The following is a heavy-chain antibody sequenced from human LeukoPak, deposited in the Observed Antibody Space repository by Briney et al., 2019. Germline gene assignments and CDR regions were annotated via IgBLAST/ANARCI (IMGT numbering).Heavy chain of an antibody. CDR1: GFTFDDYA. J-gene: IGHJ4*02. D-gene: IGHD7-27*01. CDR3: AKDHWGGLFRVPDFDY. CDR2: ISWNSGSI. Sequence: PGGSLRLSCAASGFTFDDYAMHWVRQAPGKGLEWVSGISWNSGSIGYADSVKGRFTISRDNAKNSLYLQMNSLRAEDTAVYYCAKDHWGGLFRVPDFDYWGQGTLVTVSS. V-gene: IGHV3-9*01.